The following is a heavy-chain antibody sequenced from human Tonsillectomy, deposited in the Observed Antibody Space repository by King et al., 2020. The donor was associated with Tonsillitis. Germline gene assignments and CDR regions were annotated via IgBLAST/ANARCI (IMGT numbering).Heavy chain of an antibody. Sequence: VQLVESGGGVVQPGKSLRLSCAASRFIFSTYTMHWVRQAPGKGLEWVAVISYDGSNKYYADYVKGRFTISRDNSKNTVSLEMNSLRAEDTAVYYCAAYGYGDYVVDYWGQGTLVTVSS. CDR3: AAYGYGDYVVDY. CDR2: ISYDGSNK. D-gene: IGHD4-17*01. V-gene: IGHV3-30*04. J-gene: IGHJ4*02. CDR1: RFIFSTYT.